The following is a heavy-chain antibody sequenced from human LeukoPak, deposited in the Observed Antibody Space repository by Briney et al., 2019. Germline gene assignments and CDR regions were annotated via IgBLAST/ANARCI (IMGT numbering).Heavy chain of an antibody. CDR2: ISAYNGNT. CDR3: ARGYYYDSSGYYLS. Sequence: ASVKVSCKASGYTFTSYGISWVRQAPGQGLEWMGWISAYNGNTNYVQKLQGRVTMTTDTSTSTAYMELRSLRSDDTAVYYCARGYYYDSSGYYLSWGQGTLVTVSS. J-gene: IGHJ5*02. D-gene: IGHD3-22*01. V-gene: IGHV1-18*01. CDR1: GYTFTSYG.